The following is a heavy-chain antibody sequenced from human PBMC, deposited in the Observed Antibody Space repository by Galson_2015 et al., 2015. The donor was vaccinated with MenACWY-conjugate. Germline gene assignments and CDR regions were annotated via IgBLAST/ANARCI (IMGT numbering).Heavy chain of an antibody. CDR1: GFTFSSYS. D-gene: IGHD3-3*01. Sequence: SLRLSCAASGFTFSSYSMNWVRQAPGKGLEWVSSISSSSSYIYHADSVKGRFTISRDNAKNSLYLQMNSLRAEDTAVYYCARDSHDFWSGPLARAYYYYGMDVWGQGTTVTVSS. CDR3: ARDSHDFWSGPLARAYYYYGMDV. CDR2: ISSSSSYI. V-gene: IGHV3-21*01. J-gene: IGHJ6*02.